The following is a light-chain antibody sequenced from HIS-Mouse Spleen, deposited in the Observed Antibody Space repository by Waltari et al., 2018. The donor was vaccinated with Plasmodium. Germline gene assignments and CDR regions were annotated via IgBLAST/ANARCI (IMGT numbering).Light chain of an antibody. CDR3: AAWDDSLSGYV. Sequence: QSVLTQPPSASGTPGQRVTISCSGSSSNIGSNYVYWYQPLPGTAPKLLIYRNNQRPSGVPDRFSGAKSGTSASLAIRGLRSEDEADYYCAAWDDSLSGYVFGTGTKVTDL. CDR1: SSNIGSNY. CDR2: RNN. J-gene: IGLJ1*01. V-gene: IGLV1-47*01.